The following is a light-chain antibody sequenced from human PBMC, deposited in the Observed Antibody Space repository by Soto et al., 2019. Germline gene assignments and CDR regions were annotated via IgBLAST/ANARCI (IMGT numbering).Light chain of an antibody. V-gene: IGKV3-15*01. CDR1: QSVSSD. CDR2: GAS. Sequence: EIVMTQSPATLSVSKGERATLSCRASQSVSSDLAWYHQKPGQAPRLLIYGASTRATGIPARFSGSGSGTEFTLTINSLQSEDFAVYYCQQYNNWPRTFGQETKVDIK. J-gene: IGKJ1*01. CDR3: QQYNNWPRT.